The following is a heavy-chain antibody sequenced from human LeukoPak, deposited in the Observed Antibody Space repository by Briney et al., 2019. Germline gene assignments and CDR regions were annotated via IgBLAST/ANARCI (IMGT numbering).Heavy chain of an antibody. Sequence: GGSLRLSCAASGFTFDDYAMHWVRQAPGKGLEWVSGISWNSGSIGYADSVKGRFTISRDNAKNSLYLQMNSLRAEDTAVYYCARNLYCGGDCYSEEYFQHWGQGTLVTVSS. CDR2: ISWNSGSI. V-gene: IGHV3-9*01. D-gene: IGHD2-21*02. CDR3: ARNLYCGGDCYSEEYFQH. CDR1: GFTFDDYA. J-gene: IGHJ1*01.